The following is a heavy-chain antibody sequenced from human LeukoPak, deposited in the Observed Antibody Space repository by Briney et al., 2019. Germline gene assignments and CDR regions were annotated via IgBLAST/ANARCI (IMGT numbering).Heavy chain of an antibody. CDR1: GGSISSYY. D-gene: IGHD3-10*01. Sequence: PSETLSLTCTVSGGSISSYYWSWIRQPPGKGVEGIGYIYYTGSTNYSPSLKSRVTISVDTSKNQFSLKLSSVTAADTAVYYCARDFWFGSSPGGIDVWGKGTTVTVSS. CDR3: ARDFWFGSSPGGIDV. J-gene: IGHJ6*04. V-gene: IGHV4-59*01. CDR2: IYYTGST.